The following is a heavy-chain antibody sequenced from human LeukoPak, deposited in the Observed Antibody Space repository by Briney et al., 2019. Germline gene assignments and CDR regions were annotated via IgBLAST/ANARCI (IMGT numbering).Heavy chain of an antibody. V-gene: IGHV1-69*05. CDR1: GGTLSSYA. Sequence: SVKVFCKASGGTLSSYAISWVRQAPGQGLEWMGGIIPIFGTANYAQKFQGRVTITTDESTSTAYIELSSLRSEDTAVYYCARAHPNGGNLHAWFDPWGQGTLVTVSS. D-gene: IGHD4-23*01. J-gene: IGHJ5*02. CDR2: IIPIFGTA. CDR3: ARAHPNGGNLHAWFDP.